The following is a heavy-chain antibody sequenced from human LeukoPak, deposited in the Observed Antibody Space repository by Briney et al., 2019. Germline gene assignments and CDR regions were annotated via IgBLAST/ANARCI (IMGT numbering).Heavy chain of an antibody. J-gene: IGHJ4*02. V-gene: IGHV3-33*06. Sequence: GGSLRLSCAASGFTFSSYGMHWVRQAPGKGLEWVAVIWYDGSNEYYADSVKGRFTISRDNSKNTLYLQMNSLRAEDTAVYYCAKDREFSSSCFDYWGQGTLVTVSS. D-gene: IGHD6-13*01. CDR3: AKDREFSSSCFDY. CDR2: IWYDGSNE. CDR1: GFTFSSYG.